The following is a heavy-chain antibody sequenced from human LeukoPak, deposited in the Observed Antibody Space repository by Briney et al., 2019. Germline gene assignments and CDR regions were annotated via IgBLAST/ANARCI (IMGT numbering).Heavy chain of an antibody. CDR2: INSDGSST. D-gene: IGHD1-14*01. CDR3: ARGVETDSLTDY. Sequence: GGSLRLSCAASGFTFSSYWMHWVRQAPGQGLVWVSRINSDGSSTSYADSVKGRFTISRDNAKNTLYLQMNSLRAEDTAVYYCARGVETDSLTDYWGQGTLVTVSS. J-gene: IGHJ4*02. V-gene: IGHV3-74*01. CDR1: GFTFSSYW.